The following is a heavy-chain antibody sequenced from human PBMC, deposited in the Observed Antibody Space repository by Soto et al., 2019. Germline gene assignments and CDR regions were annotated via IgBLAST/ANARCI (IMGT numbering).Heavy chain of an antibody. D-gene: IGHD7-27*01. CDR2: IYHSGST. CDR1: GVSISSGGYS. Sequence: SETLSLTCAVSGVSISSGGYSWSWIRRPPGKGLEWIGYIYHSGSTYYNPSLKSRVTISVDRSKNQFSLKLSSVTAADTAVYYCARVPGPWGQGTLVTVSS. CDR3: ARVPGP. V-gene: IGHV4-30-2*01. J-gene: IGHJ5*02.